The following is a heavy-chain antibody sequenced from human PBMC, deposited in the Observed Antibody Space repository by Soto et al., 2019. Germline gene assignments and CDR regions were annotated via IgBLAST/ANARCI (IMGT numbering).Heavy chain of an antibody. CDR1: GFIFSNFE. J-gene: IGHJ4*01. V-gene: IGHV3-48*03. Sequence: GGSLRLSCAVSGFIFSNFEMNWVRQAPGKGLEWISYVSNSGTKSYADSVKGRFTISRDNTKDSLYLQMNSLRAADTAVYYCARGDTSWYASFDYWGHGVLVTVSS. CDR3: ARGDTSWYASFDY. CDR2: VSNSGTK. D-gene: IGHD6-13*01.